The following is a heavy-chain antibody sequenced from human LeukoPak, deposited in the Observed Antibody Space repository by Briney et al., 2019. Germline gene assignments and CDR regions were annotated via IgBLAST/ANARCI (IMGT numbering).Heavy chain of an antibody. D-gene: IGHD3-22*01. Sequence: GGSLRLLCAASGFTFSSYAMSWVRQAPGKGLEWVAGISGSGGSTYYADSVKGRLTSSRDNSKNTLYLQMNSLRAEDTAVYYCAKAYYYDSSAYYSGRLLYFQHWGQGTVVTVSS. V-gene: IGHV3-23*01. CDR1: GFTFSSYA. J-gene: IGHJ1*01. CDR3: AKAYYYDSSAYYSGRLLYFQH. CDR2: ISGSGGST.